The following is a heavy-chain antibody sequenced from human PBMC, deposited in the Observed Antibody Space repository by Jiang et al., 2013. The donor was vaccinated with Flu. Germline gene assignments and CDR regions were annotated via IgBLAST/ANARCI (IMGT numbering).Heavy chain of an antibody. J-gene: IGHJ4*02. CDR2: TYYRSKWYN. CDR3: ARYYDSTGGHFDY. D-gene: IGHD3-22*01. CDR1: GDSVSSDRAA. Sequence: SQTLSLTCAISGDSVSSDRAAWNWVRQSPSRGLEWLGRTYYRSKWYNDYAVSVKGRITISPDTSKNQFSLQLNSVTPEDTAVYYCARYYDSTGGHFDYWGQGILVTVSS. V-gene: IGHV6-1*01.